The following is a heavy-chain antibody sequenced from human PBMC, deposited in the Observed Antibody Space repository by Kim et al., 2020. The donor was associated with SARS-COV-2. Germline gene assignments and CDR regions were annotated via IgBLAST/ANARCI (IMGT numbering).Heavy chain of an antibody. Sequence: GGSLRLSCAASGFTFSSYSMNWVRQAPGKGLEWVSSISSSSSYIYYADSVKGRFTISRDNAKNSLYLQMNSLRAEDTAVYYCARGGYSSSWYQGDFDPWGQGTLVTVSS. CDR1: GFTFSSYS. CDR2: ISSSSSYI. CDR3: ARGGYSSSWYQGDFDP. J-gene: IGHJ5*02. V-gene: IGHV3-21*01. D-gene: IGHD6-13*01.